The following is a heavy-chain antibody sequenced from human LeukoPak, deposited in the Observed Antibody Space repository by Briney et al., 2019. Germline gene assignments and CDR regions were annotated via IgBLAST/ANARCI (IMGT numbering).Heavy chain of an antibody. CDR2: ISAYNGNT. CDR3: ARALHSSGWSNYYGMDV. Sequence: ASVKVSCKASGYTFTSYGISWVRQAPGQGLEWMGWISAYNGNTNYAQKLQGRVTMTTDTSTSTAYMELGSLRSDDTAVYYYARALHSSGWSNYYGMDVWGQGTTVTVSS. V-gene: IGHV1-18*01. CDR1: GYTFTSYG. J-gene: IGHJ6*02. D-gene: IGHD6-19*01.